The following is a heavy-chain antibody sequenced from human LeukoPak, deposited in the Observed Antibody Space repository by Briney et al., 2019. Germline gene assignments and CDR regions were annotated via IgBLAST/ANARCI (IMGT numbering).Heavy chain of an antibody. Sequence: QTGGSLRLSCAASGFTFSSYGMHWVRQAPGKGLEWVAVISYDGSNKYYADSVKGRFTISRDNSKNTLYLQMNSLRAEDTAVYYCAKEDLWFGELFTYFDYWGQGTLVTVSS. D-gene: IGHD3-10*01. CDR2: ISYDGSNK. J-gene: IGHJ4*02. V-gene: IGHV3-30*18. CDR1: GFTFSSYG. CDR3: AKEDLWFGELFTYFDY.